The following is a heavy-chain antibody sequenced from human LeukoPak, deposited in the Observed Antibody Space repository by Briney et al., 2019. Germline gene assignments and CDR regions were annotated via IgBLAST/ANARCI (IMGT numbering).Heavy chain of an antibody. J-gene: IGHJ3*02. V-gene: IGHV1-58*01. CDR3: AAGEIAVAPMTFDI. CDR2: IVVGSGNT. Sequence: SVKVSCKASGFTFTSSAVQWVRQARGQRLEWIGWIVVGSGNTNYAQKFQERVAITRDMSTSTAYMELSSLRSEDTAVYYCAAGEIAVAPMTFDIWGHGTMVTVSS. D-gene: IGHD6-19*01. CDR1: GFTFTSSA.